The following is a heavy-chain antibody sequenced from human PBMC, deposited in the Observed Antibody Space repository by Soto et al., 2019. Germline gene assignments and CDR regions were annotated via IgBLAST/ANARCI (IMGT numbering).Heavy chain of an antibody. Sequence: QVQLVQSGAEVKKPGSSVKVSCKASGGTFSSYAISWVRQAPGQGLEWMGGIIPICGTANYAQQFQGRVTITADESTSTAHMELSSLRAEDTAVYYCASPAHIVGATGYFQHWGQGTLVTVSS. CDR3: ASPAHIVGATGYFQH. CDR2: IIPICGTA. V-gene: IGHV1-69*01. J-gene: IGHJ1*01. D-gene: IGHD1-26*01. CDR1: GGTFSSYA.